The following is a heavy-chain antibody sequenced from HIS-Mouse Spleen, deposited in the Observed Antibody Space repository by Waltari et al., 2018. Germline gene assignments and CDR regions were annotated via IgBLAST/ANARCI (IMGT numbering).Heavy chain of an antibody. CDR3: ARSPYYDFWSGYSDNWFDP. D-gene: IGHD3-3*01. V-gene: IGHV4-31*03. CDR2: NYYSGST. J-gene: IGHJ5*02. CDR1: GGSISSGGYY. Sequence: QVQLQESGPGLVKPSQTLSLTCTVSGGSISSGGYYCRWIRQHPGKGLEWSGYNYYSGSTYYNPSLKSRVTISVDTSKNQFSLKLSSVTAADTAVYYCARSPYYDFWSGYSDNWFDPWGQGTLVTVSS.